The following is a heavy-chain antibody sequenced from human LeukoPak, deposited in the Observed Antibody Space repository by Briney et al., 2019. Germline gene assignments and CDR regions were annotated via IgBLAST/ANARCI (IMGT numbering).Heavy chain of an antibody. CDR3: ARDSWDYYDSSGYYWSWFDP. CDR2: IYHSGST. D-gene: IGHD3-22*01. Sequence: SETLSLTCTVSDYSISSGYYWGWIRQPPGKGLEWIGSIYHSGSTYYNPSLKSRVTISVDTSKNQFSLKLSSVTAADTAVYYCARDSWDYYDSSGYYWSWFDPWGQGTLVTVSS. V-gene: IGHV4-38-2*02. J-gene: IGHJ5*02. CDR1: DYSISSGYY.